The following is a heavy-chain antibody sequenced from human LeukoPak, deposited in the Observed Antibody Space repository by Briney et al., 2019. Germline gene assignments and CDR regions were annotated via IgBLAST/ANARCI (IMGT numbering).Heavy chain of an antibody. CDR3: TTQSWVVRGVIKDFDY. Sequence: PGGSLRLSCAVSGFTFSNTWMSWVRQAPGKGLEWVGRIKSKTDGGTTDYAAPVKGRFTISRDDSKNTLYLQMNSLKTEDTAVYYCTTQSWVVRGVIKDFDYWGQGTLVTVSS. CDR1: GFTFSNTW. D-gene: IGHD3-10*01. V-gene: IGHV3-15*01. J-gene: IGHJ4*02. CDR2: IKSKTDGGTT.